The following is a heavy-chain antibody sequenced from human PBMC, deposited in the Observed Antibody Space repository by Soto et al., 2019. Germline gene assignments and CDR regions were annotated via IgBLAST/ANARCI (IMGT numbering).Heavy chain of an antibody. J-gene: IGHJ4*02. CDR1: GGSISSYY. CDR2: IYYSGST. Sequence: SETLSLTCTVSGGSISSYYWSWIRQPPGKGLEWIGYIYYSGSTNYNPSLKSRVTISVDTSKNQFSLKLSSVTAADTAVYYCARSKYYYDSSGYYPWRFDYWGQGTLVTVSS. D-gene: IGHD3-22*01. CDR3: ARSKYYYDSSGYYPWRFDY. V-gene: IGHV4-59*01.